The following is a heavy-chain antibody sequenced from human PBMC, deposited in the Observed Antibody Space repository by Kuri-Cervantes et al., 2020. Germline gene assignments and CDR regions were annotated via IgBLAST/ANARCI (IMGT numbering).Heavy chain of an antibody. CDR1: GFTFSSYA. V-gene: IGHV3-30*07. CDR3: ARGPSQAAADWYFDL. J-gene: IGHJ2*01. CDR2: ISYDGSNK. Sequence: GESLKISCAASGFTFSSYAMHWVRQAPGKGLEWVAVISYDGSNKYYADSVKGRFTISRDNAKNSLYLQMNSLRAEDTALYYCARGPSQAAADWYFDLWGRGTLVTVSS. D-gene: IGHD6-13*01.